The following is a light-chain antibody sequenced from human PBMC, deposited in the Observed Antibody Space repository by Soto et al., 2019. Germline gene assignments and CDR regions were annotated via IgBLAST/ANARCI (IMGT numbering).Light chain of an antibody. CDR3: CSYAGNYTYV. Sequence: QSALTQPASLSGSPGQSITISCTGTSSDIGAYDYVSWFQQHPGKAPKLMIHDVTKRPSGVPDRFSGSKSGNTASLTISGLQAEDEADYYCCSYAGNYTYVFGTGTKVTVL. J-gene: IGLJ1*01. V-gene: IGLV2-11*01. CDR1: SSDIGAYDY. CDR2: DVT.